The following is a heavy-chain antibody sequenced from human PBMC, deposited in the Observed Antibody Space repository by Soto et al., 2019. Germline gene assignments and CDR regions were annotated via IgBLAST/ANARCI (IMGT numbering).Heavy chain of an antibody. J-gene: IGHJ6*02. CDR1: GGSISRYY. D-gene: IGHD2-21*02. Sequence: SETLSLACTVSGGSISRYYWSWIRQTPGKGLEWIGYLYNTGCTIYNPSLESRVTISVDTSKNQFSLILNSVTAAGTAVYYCARDLWGYCGTDCYPLDGWAPRTTVTVSS. CDR2: LYNTGCT. CDR3: ARDLWGYCGTDCYPLDG. V-gene: IGHV4-59*01.